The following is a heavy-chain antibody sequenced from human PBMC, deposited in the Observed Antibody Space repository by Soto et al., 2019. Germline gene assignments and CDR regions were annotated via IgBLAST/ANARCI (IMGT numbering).Heavy chain of an antibody. D-gene: IGHD3-16*01. J-gene: IGHJ3*02. CDR1: GYTFTSYG. CDR3: ARSNWGSGAYGFSNDGFDI. CDR2: ISAYNGNT. Sequence: GASVKVSCKASGYTFTSYGISWVRQAPGQGLEWMGWISAYNGNTNYAQKLQGRVTMTTDTSTSTAYMELRSLRSDDTAVYYCARSNWGSGAYGFSNDGFDIWGQGTLVTVSS. V-gene: IGHV1-18*01.